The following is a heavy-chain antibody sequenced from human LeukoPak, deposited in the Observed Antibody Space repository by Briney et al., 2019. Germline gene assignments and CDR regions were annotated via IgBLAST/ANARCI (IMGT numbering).Heavy chain of an antibody. V-gene: IGHV1-69*05. CDR2: IIPIFGTA. D-gene: IGHD5-24*01. J-gene: IGHJ4*02. CDR1: GGTFSSYA. Sequence: ASVKVSCKASGGTFSSYAISWVRQAHGQGLEWMGGIIPIFGTANYAQKFQGRVTITTDESTSTAYMELSSLRSEDTAVYYCARASSKEMATIGFDYWGQGTLVTVSS. CDR3: ARASSKEMATIGFDY.